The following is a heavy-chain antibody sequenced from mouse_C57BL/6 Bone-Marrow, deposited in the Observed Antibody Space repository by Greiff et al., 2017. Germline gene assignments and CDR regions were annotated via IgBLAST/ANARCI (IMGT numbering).Heavy chain of an antibody. D-gene: IGHD1-1*01. CDR1: GFYIKDYY. CDR2: IDPENGET. Sequence: EVQLQQSGAELVKPGASVKLSCTASGFYIKDYYIHWVKQRTEQGLEWIGRIDPENGETKYTQKFQDKATITADTSSNTAYLQLSSLTSENTAVYYGARSLIDYGTNDWGQGTTLTVSS. CDR3: ARSLIDYGTND. J-gene: IGHJ2*01. V-gene: IGHV14-2*01.